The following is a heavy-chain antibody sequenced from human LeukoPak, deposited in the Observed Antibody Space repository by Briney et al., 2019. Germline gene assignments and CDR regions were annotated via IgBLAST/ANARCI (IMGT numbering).Heavy chain of an antibody. Sequence: PGGSLRLSCAASGFTFSYYWMSWVRQAPGKGLEWVANINEDGSEKYYVDSVKGRFTISRGNAKNSLYLQMNSLRAEDTAVYYCARDRGFSTFDYWGQGTLVTVSS. CDR2: INEDGSEK. CDR1: GFTFSYYW. J-gene: IGHJ4*02. D-gene: IGHD3-22*01. V-gene: IGHV3-7*01. CDR3: ARDRGFSTFDY.